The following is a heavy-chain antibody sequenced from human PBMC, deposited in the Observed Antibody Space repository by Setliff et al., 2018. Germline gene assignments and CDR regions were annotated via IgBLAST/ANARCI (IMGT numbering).Heavy chain of an antibody. CDR1: GFTFSNYA. J-gene: IGHJ3*02. D-gene: IGHD2-2*01. CDR2: ISGSGGNT. CDR3: AKDLRSSPRVIDAFDI. Sequence: GGSLRLSCAASGFTFSNYAMSWVRQAPGKGLEWVSAISGSGGNTYYADSVKGRFTISRDNSKNTLYLQMNSLRAEDTSVYYCAKDLRSSPRVIDAFDIWGQGTMVTVS. V-gene: IGHV3-23*01.